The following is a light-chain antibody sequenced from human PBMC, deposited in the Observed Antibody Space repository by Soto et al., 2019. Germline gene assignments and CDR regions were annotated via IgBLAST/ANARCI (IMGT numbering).Light chain of an antibody. Sequence: DIVLTQSPGTLSMSPGERATLSCWASQSVGANYLAWYQHKPGQAPRLLIYGASGRATGIPDRFSGSRSGIYFTLTINRLEPEDLDVYSCDQYARLHRTFSQGTKVEIK. CDR2: GAS. J-gene: IGKJ1*01. CDR3: DQYARLHRT. V-gene: IGKV3-20*01. CDR1: QSVGANY.